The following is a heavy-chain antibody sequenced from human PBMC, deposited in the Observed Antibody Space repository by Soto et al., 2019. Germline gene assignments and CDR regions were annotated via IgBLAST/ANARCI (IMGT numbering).Heavy chain of an antibody. CDR1: GGTFSSYA. V-gene: IGHV1-69*01. CDR3: ARVYESWLLEEVDTAMVCGAFDF. CDR2: IIPIFGTA. D-gene: IGHD5-18*01. Sequence: QVQLVQAGAEVKKPGSSVKVSCKASGGTFSSYAISWVRQAPGQGLEWMGGIIPIFGTANYAQKFQGRVTITADESTSTAYMELSSLRSEETDVYYCARVYESWLLEEVDTAMVCGAFDFWGQGTMVTVSS. J-gene: IGHJ3*01.